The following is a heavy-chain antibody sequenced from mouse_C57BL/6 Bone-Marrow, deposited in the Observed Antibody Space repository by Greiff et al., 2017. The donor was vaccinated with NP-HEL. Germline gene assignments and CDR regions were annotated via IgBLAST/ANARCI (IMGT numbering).Heavy chain of an antibody. CDR1: GFSITSGYF. D-gene: IGHD1-1*01. CDR2: ISYDGCN. CDR3: ERGITTPRLAY. Sequence: EVKLLESGPGLVKPSQSLSLSCSVSGFSITSGYFWNWIRQFPGNILEWMGYISYDGCNNYNPTLNNRISITRDTSKNQFFLKLNSVTTEDTATYDGERGITTPRLAYWGQGTLVTVSA. V-gene: IGHV3-6*01. J-gene: IGHJ3*01.